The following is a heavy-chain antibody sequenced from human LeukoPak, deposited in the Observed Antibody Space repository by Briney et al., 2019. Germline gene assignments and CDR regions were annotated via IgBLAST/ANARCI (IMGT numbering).Heavy chain of an antibody. J-gene: IGHJ5*02. V-gene: IGHV3-21*01. D-gene: IGHD4-17*01. CDR3: ARDLYGDYGNNWFDP. Sequence: GGSLRLSCAASGFTFSSYSMNWVRQAPGKGLEWVSSISSSSSYIYYADSVKGRFTISRDIAKNSLYLQMNSLRAEDTAVYYCARDLYGDYGNNWFDPWGQGTLVTVSS. CDR1: GFTFSSYS. CDR2: ISSSSSYI.